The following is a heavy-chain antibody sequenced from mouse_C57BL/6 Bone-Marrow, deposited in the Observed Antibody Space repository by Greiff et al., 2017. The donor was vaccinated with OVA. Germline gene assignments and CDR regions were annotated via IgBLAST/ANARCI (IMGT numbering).Heavy chain of an antibody. CDR2: IDPANDNT. D-gene: IGHD1-1*01. Sequence: LKESVAELVRPGASVKLSCTASGFNIKNTYMHWVKQRPEQGLEWIGRIDPANDNTKYAPKFQGKATMTADTSSNTAYLQLSSLSSEDTAVYCCARGNFGSSFYAMDYWGQGTSVTVSS. J-gene: IGHJ4*01. CDR1: GFNIKNTY. CDR3: ARGNFGSSFYAMDY. V-gene: IGHV14-3*01.